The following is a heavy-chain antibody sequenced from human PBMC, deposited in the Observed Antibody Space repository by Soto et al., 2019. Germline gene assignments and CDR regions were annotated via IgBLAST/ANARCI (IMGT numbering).Heavy chain of an antibody. V-gene: IGHV4-39*01. J-gene: IGHJ4*02. CDR2: IYYSGSA. D-gene: IGHD3-16*02. CDR1: GGSISTSDYY. CDR3: ARRGVIKKGYFDY. Sequence: QLQLQESGPGLVKPSETLSLTCTVSGGSISTSDYYWGWIRQPPGKGLEWIGNIYYSGSAYYIPSLKSRVTISVDTSKNQFSLKLSSVTAADTAVYYCARRGVIKKGYFDYWGQRTLVTVSS.